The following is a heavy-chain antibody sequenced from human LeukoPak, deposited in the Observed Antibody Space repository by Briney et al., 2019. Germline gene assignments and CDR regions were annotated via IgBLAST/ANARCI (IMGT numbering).Heavy chain of an antibody. V-gene: IGHV1-69*13. Sequence: SVKVSCKASGGTFSSYAISWVRQAPGQGLEWMGGIIPIFGTANYAQKFQGRVTITADESTSTAYMELSSLRSEDTAVYYCARDSAYCSGGSCYAHYGMDVWGQGTTVTVSS. CDR2: IIPIFGTA. CDR3: ARDSAYCSGGSCYAHYGMDV. D-gene: IGHD2-15*01. J-gene: IGHJ6*02. CDR1: GGTFSSYA.